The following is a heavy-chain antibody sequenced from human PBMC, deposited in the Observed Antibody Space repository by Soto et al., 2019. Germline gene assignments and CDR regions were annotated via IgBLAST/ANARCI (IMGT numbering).Heavy chain of an antibody. J-gene: IGHJ3*02. CDR3: ARHEGVLASAFDI. D-gene: IGHD3-10*01. CDR1: GGSISSYY. V-gene: IGHV4-59*04. CDR2: IYYSGST. Sequence: SETLSLTCTVSGGSISSYYWSWIRQPPGKGLEWIGYIYYSGSTYYNPSLKSRVTISVDTSKNQFSLKLRSVTAADTAVYYCARHEGVLASAFDIWGQGTMVTVSS.